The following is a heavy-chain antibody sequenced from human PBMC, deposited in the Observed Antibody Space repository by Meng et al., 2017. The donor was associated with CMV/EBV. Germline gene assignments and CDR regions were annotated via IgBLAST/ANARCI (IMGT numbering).Heavy chain of an antibody. V-gene: IGHV3-30*04. CDR1: GFTFSSYA. CDR2: ISYDGSNK. J-gene: IGHJ6*02. Sequence: GPLRLSCAASGFTFSSYAMHWVRQAPGKGLEWVAVISYDGSNKYYADSVKGRFTISRDNSKNTLYLQMNSLRAEDTAVYYCAREGAGTIYGMDVWGQGTTVTVSS. D-gene: IGHD1-1*01. CDR3: AREGAGTIYGMDV.